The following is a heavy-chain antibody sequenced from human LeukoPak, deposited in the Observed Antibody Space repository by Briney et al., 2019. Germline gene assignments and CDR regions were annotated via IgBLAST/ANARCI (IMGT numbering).Heavy chain of an antibody. Sequence: GGSLRLSCAASGFTFNSFAMSWVRQAPGKGLEWVSTISVTGGSTYYADSVRGRFTISRDNSQGTMYLQMNRLRGEDTDVYYCAKAPLVVVSQFDHWGQGSLVTVSS. D-gene: IGHD3-22*01. J-gene: IGHJ4*02. CDR3: AKAPLVVVSQFDH. CDR2: ISVTGGST. CDR1: GFTFNSFA. V-gene: IGHV3-23*01.